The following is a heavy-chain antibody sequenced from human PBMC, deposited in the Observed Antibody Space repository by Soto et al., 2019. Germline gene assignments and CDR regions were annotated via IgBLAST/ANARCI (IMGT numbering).Heavy chain of an antibody. CDR2: CRNKANSYTT. J-gene: IGHJ4*02. Sequence: EVQLVESGGGLVQPGGSLRLSCAASGFIFSDPYMDWVRQAPGKGLEWVGRCRNKANSYTTEYAASVYGRFTISRDDSKNSLYLQMNSLKTEDTAVYYCARLCTDTDDRDYRGQGTLVTLSS. CDR1: GFIFSDPY. D-gene: IGHD3-9*01. V-gene: IGHV3-72*01. CDR3: ARLCTDTDDRDY.